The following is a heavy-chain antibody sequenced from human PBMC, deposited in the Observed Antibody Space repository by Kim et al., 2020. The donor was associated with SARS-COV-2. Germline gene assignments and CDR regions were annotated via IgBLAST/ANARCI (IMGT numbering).Heavy chain of an antibody. CDR3: ARHVPDLYYDILTGYYPSPIPHGSYFDY. Sequence: SETLSLTCTVSGGSISSSSYYWGWIRQPPGKGLEWIGSIYYSGSTYYNPSLKSRVTISVDTSKNQFSLKLSSVTAADTAVYYCARHVPDLYYDILTGYYPSPIPHGSYFDYWGQGTLVTVSS. D-gene: IGHD3-9*01. CDR2: IYYSGST. V-gene: IGHV4-39*01. J-gene: IGHJ4*02. CDR1: GGSISSSSYY.